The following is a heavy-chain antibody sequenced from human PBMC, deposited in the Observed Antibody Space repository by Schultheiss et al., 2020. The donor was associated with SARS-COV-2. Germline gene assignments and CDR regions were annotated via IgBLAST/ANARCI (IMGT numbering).Heavy chain of an antibody. Sequence: GESLKISCAASGFTFSDYYMSWIRQAPGKGLEWVSVIYSCGSTYYADSVKGRFTISRDNSKNTLYLQMNSLRAEDTAVYYCARDVLDGYYGMDVWGQGTTVTVSS. CDR1: GFTFSDYY. CDR3: ARDVLDGYYGMDV. CDR2: IYSCGST. D-gene: IGHD4/OR15-4a*01. V-gene: IGHV3-66*01. J-gene: IGHJ6*02.